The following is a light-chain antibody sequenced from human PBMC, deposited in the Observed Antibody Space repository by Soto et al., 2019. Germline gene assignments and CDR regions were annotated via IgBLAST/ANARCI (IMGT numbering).Light chain of an antibody. CDR2: AAS. Sequence: AIRMTQSPSSLSASTGDRVTITCRASQGISSYLASYQQKPGKAPKLLIYAASTLQSGVPSRFSGSGSGTDFTLTISCLQSEDFATYYCQQYYSYPPTFGPGTKVDIK. V-gene: IGKV1-8*01. J-gene: IGKJ3*01. CDR1: QGISSY. CDR3: QQYYSYPPT.